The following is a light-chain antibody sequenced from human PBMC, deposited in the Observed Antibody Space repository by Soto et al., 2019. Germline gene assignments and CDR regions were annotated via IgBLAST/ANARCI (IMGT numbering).Light chain of an antibody. CDR2: AAS. CDR1: QSISNF. Sequence: DLQMTQSPSSLSASVGDRVTITCRASQSISNFLNWYQQRPGQVPKLLIYAASNLHTGVPSRFSGSGSGTDFTLTITRLQPEDFTTYYCQQSHSSPPTFGQGTKVEIK. J-gene: IGKJ1*01. CDR3: QQSHSSPPT. V-gene: IGKV1-39*01.